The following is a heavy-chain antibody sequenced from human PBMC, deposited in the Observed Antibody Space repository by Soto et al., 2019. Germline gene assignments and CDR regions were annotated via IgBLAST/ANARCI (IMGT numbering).Heavy chain of an antibody. CDR3: AKTLDTAMVSMYFYPLDV. Sequence: GSLRLSCAASGFTFRSYGMHWVRQAPGKGLEWVAVISYDGSKKYYADSVKGRFTISRDNSKNTLYLQMDGLGAEDTALFYCAKTLDTAMVSMYFYPLDVWGQGATVTVSS. D-gene: IGHD5-18*01. CDR1: GFTFRSYG. J-gene: IGHJ6*02. CDR2: ISYDGSKK. V-gene: IGHV3-30*18.